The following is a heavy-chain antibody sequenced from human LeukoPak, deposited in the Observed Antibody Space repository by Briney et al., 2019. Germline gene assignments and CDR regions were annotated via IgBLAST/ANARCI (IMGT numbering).Heavy chain of an antibody. Sequence: PSQTLSLTCAVSGGSISSGGYSWSWIRQPPGKGLEWIGYIYHSGSTYYNPSLKSRVTISVDRSKNQFSLKLSSVTAADTAVYYCARASPRGGAFGVVIITYFDYWGQGTLVTVSS. CDR3: ARASPRGGAFGVVIITYFDY. D-gene: IGHD3-3*01. V-gene: IGHV4-30-2*01. CDR2: IYHSGST. J-gene: IGHJ4*02. CDR1: GGSISSGGYS.